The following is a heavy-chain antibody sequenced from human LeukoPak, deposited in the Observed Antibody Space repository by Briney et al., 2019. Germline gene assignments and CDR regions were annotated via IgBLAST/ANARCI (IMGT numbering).Heavy chain of an antibody. D-gene: IGHD1-14*01. CDR3: ARGYRGSDAFDI. Sequence: SETLSLTCAVYGGSFSGYYWSWIRQPPGKGLEWIGEINHSGSTNYNPSLKSRVTISVDTSKTQFSLKLSSVTAADTAVYYCARGYRGSDAFDIWGQGTMVTVSS. CDR2: INHSGST. CDR1: GGSFSGYY. J-gene: IGHJ3*02. V-gene: IGHV4-34*01.